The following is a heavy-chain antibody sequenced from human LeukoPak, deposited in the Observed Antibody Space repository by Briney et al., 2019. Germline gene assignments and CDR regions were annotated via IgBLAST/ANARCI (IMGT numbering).Heavy chain of an antibody. D-gene: IGHD2-2*01. CDR2: ISGSGGST. J-gene: IGHJ6*03. CDR1: GFTFSSYA. Sequence: PGGSLRLSCAASGFTFSSYAMSWVRQAPGKGLEWVSAISGSGGSTYCADSVKGRFTISRDNSKNTLYLQMNSLRAEDTAVYYCAKGYCSSTSCSHYYYYYYMDVWGKGTTVTVSS. CDR3: AKGYCSSTSCSHYYYYYYMDV. V-gene: IGHV3-23*01.